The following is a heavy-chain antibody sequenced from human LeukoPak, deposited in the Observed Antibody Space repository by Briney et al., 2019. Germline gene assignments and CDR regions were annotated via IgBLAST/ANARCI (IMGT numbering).Heavy chain of an antibody. D-gene: IGHD4-23*01. CDR3: ARETTVVTPDFDY. V-gene: IGHV3-7*01. CDR2: IKQDGSEK. Sequence: GGSLRLSCAASGFTFSSYWMSWVRQAPGKGLEWVANIKQDGSEKYYVDSVKGRFTISRDNAKNSLYLQMNSLRAEDTAVYYCARETTVVTPDFDYWGQGTLVTVSS. J-gene: IGHJ4*02. CDR1: GFTFSSYW.